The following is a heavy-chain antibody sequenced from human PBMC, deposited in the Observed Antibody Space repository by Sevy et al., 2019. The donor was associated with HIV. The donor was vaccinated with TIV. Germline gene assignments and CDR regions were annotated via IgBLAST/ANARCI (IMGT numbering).Heavy chain of an antibody. D-gene: IGHD3-16*01. V-gene: IGHV3-74*01. CDR1: GFDFSTYW. CDR3: ARDPFGGYYFDH. J-gene: IGHJ4*02. Sequence: GGSLRLSCAASGFDFSTYWMHWVRQAPGKGLVWVSRIMGDGSRRSHADSVKGRFTISRDNAKNTLYLQMNSLRSEDTALYFCARDPFGGYYFDHWGPGTLVTVSS. CDR2: IMGDGSRR.